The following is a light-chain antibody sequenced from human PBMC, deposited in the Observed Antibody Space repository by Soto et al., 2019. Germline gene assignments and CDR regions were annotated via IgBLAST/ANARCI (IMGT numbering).Light chain of an antibody. V-gene: IGLV2-8*01. CDR2: EVS. CDR3: STYAGSTNLV. Sequence: QSVLTQPPSASGSPGQSVTISCTGTSSDVGVYNYVSWYQQHPGKAPKLMIYEVSKRPSGVPDRFSGSKSSNTASLTVSGLQAEGEADYYCSTYAGSTNLVFGGGTKVTVL. J-gene: IGLJ3*02. CDR1: SSDVGVYNY.